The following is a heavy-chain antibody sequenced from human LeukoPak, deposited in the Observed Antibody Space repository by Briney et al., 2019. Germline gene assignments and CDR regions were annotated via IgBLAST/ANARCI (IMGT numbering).Heavy chain of an antibody. CDR2: ISYSAAGT. D-gene: IGHD1-1*01. V-gene: IGHV3-23*01. CDR3: GRGGISTTGIDF. J-gene: IGHJ4*02. CDR1: GFTFSSYA. Sequence: PGGSLRLSCAASGFTFSSYAMNWVRQAPGKGLEWVSSISYSAAGTYYADSVKGRFTISRENSKGALYLQMNSLRAEDTAVYYCGRGGISTTGIDFWGQGTLVAVSS.